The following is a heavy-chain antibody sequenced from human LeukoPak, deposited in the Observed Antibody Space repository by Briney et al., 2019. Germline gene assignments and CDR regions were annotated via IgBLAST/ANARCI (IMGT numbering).Heavy chain of an antibody. CDR2: ISYDGTKK. Sequence: AGSLRLSCAASAFTFSSHGMHWVRQAPGKGLEWVAVISYDGTKKYYADSVKGRLTISRDNSKNTLYLQMNSLRPEDTAVYYCAKDGRSYSSGWPPFEYWGQGTLVTVSS. J-gene: IGHJ4*02. CDR1: AFTFSSHG. D-gene: IGHD6-19*01. CDR3: AKDGRSYSSGWPPFEY. V-gene: IGHV3-30*18.